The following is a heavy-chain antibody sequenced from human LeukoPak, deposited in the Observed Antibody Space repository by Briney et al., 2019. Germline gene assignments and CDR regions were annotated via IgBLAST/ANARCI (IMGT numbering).Heavy chain of an antibody. V-gene: IGHV4-30-2*01. CDR3: ARLAWGRLDY. Sequence: SETLSLTCAVSGGSISSGGYSWSWIRQPPGKGLEWIGYIYHSGSTYYNPSLKSRVTISVDTSKNQFSLKLSSVTAADTAVYYCARLAWGRLDYWGQGTLVTVSS. D-gene: IGHD7-27*01. CDR2: IYHSGST. J-gene: IGHJ4*02. CDR1: GGSISSGGYS.